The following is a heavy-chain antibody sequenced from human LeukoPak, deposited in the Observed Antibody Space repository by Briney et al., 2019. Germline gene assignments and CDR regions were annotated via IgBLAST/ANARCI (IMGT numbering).Heavy chain of an antibody. V-gene: IGHV1-69*01. CDR3: ARDSLGEMYGGRPIEGYYFDY. Sequence: SSVKVSCKASGGTFSTYAISRVRQAPGQGLEWMGGIIPIFGTANYAQEFQGRVTITADESTSTAYMELSSLRSEDTAVYYCARDSLGEMYGGRPIEGYYFDYWGQGTLVTVSS. CDR2: IIPIFGTA. D-gene: IGHD3-16*01. CDR1: GGTFSTYA. J-gene: IGHJ4*02.